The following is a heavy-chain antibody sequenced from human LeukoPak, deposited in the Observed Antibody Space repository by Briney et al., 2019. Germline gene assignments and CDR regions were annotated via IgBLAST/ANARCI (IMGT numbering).Heavy chain of an antibody. CDR3: AKDLSGSSNCYDY. CDR1: GFTFSSYV. V-gene: IGHV3-23*01. Sequence: PGGSLRLSCSASGFTFSSYVMTWVRQAPGKGLVWVSTISGSGGSTYYADSVKGRFTISRDNSKNTLYLQMNSLRAEDTAVYYCAKDLSGSSNCYDYWGQGTLVPSPQ. CDR2: ISGSGGST. D-gene: IGHD2-15*01. J-gene: IGHJ4*02.